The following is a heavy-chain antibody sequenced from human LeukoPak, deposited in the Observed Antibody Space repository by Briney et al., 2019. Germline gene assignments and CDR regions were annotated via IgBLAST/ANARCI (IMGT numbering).Heavy chain of an antibody. Sequence: GRSLRLSCAASGFTFDDYAMHWVRQAPGRRLEWVSGISWNSGSIGYADSVKGRFTISRDNAMNSLYLQMNSLRAEDTALYYCAKGSSSSWYGGGFAYWGQGTLVTVSS. J-gene: IGHJ4*02. D-gene: IGHD6-13*01. CDR2: ISWNSGSI. CDR1: GFTFDDYA. V-gene: IGHV3-9*01. CDR3: AKGSSSSWYGGGFAY.